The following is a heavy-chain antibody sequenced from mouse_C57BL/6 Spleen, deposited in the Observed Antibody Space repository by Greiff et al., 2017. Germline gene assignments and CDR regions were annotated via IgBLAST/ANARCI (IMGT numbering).Heavy chain of an antibody. V-gene: IGHV1-64*01. Sequence: VKLMESGAELVKPGASVKLSCKASGYTFTSYWMHWVKQRPGQGLEWIGMIHPNSGSTNYNEKFKSKATLTVDKSSSTAYMQLSSLTSENSAVYYCARGRGMDYWGQGTSVTVSS. CDR1: GYTFTSYW. CDR3: ARGRGMDY. CDR2: IHPNSGST. J-gene: IGHJ4*01.